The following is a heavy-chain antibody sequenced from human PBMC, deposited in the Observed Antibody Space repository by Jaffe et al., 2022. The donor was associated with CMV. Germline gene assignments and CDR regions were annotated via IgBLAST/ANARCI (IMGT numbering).Heavy chain of an antibody. CDR1: GFTFSSYG. Sequence: QVQLVESGGGVVQPGRSLRLSCAASGFTFSSYGMHWVRQAPGKGLEWVAVISYDGSNKYYADSVKGRFTISRDNSKNTLYLQMNSLRAEDTAVYYCAGYYDSSGYFPPVDYWGQGTLVTVSS. D-gene: IGHD3-22*01. J-gene: IGHJ4*02. CDR2: ISYDGSNK. CDR3: AGYYDSSGYFPPVDY. V-gene: IGHV3-30*03.